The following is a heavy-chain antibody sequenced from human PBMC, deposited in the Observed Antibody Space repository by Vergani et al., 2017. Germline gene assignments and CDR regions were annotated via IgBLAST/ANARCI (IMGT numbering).Heavy chain of an antibody. CDR3: AKSCGGLLPFYGPV. J-gene: IGHJ6*02. CDR2: ISGSGGST. CDR1: GFTFSSYA. Sequence: EVQLLESGGGLVQPGGSLRLSCAASGFTFSSYAMSWVRQAPGKGLEWVSAISGSGGSTYYADSLKGRFTISRDTSKTTLYVQMNSLRAEETAVYYCAKSCGGLLPFYGPVWGQGTTVTVSS. D-gene: IGHD3-10*01. V-gene: IGHV3-23*01.